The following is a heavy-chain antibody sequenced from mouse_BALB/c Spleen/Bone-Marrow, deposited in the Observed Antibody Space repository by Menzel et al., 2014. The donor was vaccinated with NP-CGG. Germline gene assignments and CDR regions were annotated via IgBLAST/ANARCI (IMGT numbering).Heavy chain of an antibody. V-gene: IGHV14-3*02. Sequence: EVQLQESGAELVKPGASVKLSCTASGSNIKDTYMHWVKQRPEQGLEWIGRIDPANGNTKYDPKFQGKATITADTSSNTAYLQLSSLTSEDTAVYYCARWEYYAMDYWGQGTSVTVSS. CDR2: IDPANGNT. CDR1: GSNIKDTY. D-gene: IGHD4-1*01. CDR3: ARWEYYAMDY. J-gene: IGHJ4*01.